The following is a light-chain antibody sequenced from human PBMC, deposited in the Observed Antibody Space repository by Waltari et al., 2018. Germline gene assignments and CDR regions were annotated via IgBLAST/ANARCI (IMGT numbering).Light chain of an antibody. CDR2: AAS. CDR3: QQGKTFPLT. V-gene: IGKV1-12*01. CDR1: HDISSY. J-gene: IGKJ4*01. Sequence: DIQMTQSPSSVSASVGDRVTISCRASHDISSYLAWYQQEPGKAPKLLIYAASSLLSGVPSSFSGSGSGTDFTLTSSSLQPDDSATYYCQQGKTFPLTFGGGTKVEI.